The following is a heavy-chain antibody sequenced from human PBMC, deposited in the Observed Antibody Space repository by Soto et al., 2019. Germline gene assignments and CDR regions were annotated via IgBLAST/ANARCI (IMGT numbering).Heavy chain of an antibody. CDR3: ARRRGTWFDA. V-gene: IGHV4-59*08. CDR1: GASVNSLS. D-gene: IGHD3-16*01. CDR2: GSQSGTP. Sequence: SETLSLTCTVSGASVNSLSWGWVRRPPGKGLEFIAFGSQSGTPIYNSSLRSRVSLSFDASKSHFSLTLTDVTAADSADYFCARRRGTWFDAWGQGILVTVSS. J-gene: IGHJ5*02.